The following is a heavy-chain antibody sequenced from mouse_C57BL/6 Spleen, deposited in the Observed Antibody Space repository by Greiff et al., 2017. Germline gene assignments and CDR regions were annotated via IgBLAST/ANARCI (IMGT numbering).Heavy chain of an antibody. D-gene: IGHD1-1*01. Sequence: VQRVESGPELVKPGASVKISCKASGYAFSSSWMNWVKQRPGKGLEWIGRIYPGDGDTNYNGKFKGKATLTADKSSSTAYMQLSSLTSEDSAVYFCARERGNYYVFDYWGQGTTLTVSS. V-gene: IGHV1-82*01. J-gene: IGHJ2*01. CDR3: ARERGNYYVFDY. CDR1: GYAFSSSW. CDR2: IYPGDGDT.